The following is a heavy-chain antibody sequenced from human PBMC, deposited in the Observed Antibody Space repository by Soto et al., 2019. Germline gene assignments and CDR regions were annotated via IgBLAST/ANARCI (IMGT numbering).Heavy chain of an antibody. CDR3: AANIVVXIEGAFDI. CDR2: IVVGSGNT. CDR1: GFTFTSSA. J-gene: IGHJ3*02. Sequence: ASVKVSCKASGFTFTSSAVQWVRQARGQRLEWIGWIVVGSGNTNYAQKFQERVTITRDMSTSTAYMELSSLRSEDTAVYYCAANIVVXIEGAFDIWGQETIVTVS. V-gene: IGHV1-58*01. D-gene: IGHD3-22*01.